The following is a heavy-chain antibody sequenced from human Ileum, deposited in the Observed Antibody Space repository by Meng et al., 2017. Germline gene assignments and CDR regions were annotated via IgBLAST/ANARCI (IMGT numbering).Heavy chain of an antibody. Sequence: GESLKISCAASGFTFSRSWMTWVRQAPGKGLEWVANIKQSGSETYYVGSVKGRFTISRDDAKNSLYLQMNSLRAEDTAVYYCATGDFAYWGQGTRVTVSS. CDR1: GFTFSRSW. CDR2: IKQSGSET. J-gene: IGHJ4*02. V-gene: IGHV3-7*01. CDR3: ATGDFAY.